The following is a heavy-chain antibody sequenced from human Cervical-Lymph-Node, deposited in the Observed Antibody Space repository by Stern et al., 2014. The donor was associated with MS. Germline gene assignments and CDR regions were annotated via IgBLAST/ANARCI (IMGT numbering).Heavy chain of an antibody. CDR3: AADQDSANWWRDYCFDF. CDR2: IVVGSRST. CDR1: GFTFTNSV. Sequence: MQLVESGPEVKMPGTSVRVSCQTSGFTFTNSVVQWVRQARGQRLEWIGWIVVGSRSTVYARQFEERVTITRDMSTDSVYMELSSLRSDDTAVYFCAADQDSANWWRDYCFDFWGQGTLVTVSS. V-gene: IGHV1-58*03. D-gene: IGHD2-15*01. J-gene: IGHJ4*02.